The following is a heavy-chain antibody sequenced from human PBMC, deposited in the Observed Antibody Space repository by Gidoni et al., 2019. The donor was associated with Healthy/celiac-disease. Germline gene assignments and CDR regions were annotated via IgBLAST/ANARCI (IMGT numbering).Heavy chain of an antibody. J-gene: IGHJ5*02. Sequence: QVQLQESGPGLVKPSQTLSLTCTVSGGSISSGSYYWSWIRQPAGKGLEWIGRIYTSGSTNYNPSLKSRVTMSVDTSKNQFSLKLSSVTAADTAVYYCARVFAEPPYGDTGWFDPWGQGTLVTVSS. CDR1: GGSISSGSYY. CDR3: ARVFAEPPYGDTGWFDP. D-gene: IGHD4-17*01. V-gene: IGHV4-61*02. CDR2: IYTSGST.